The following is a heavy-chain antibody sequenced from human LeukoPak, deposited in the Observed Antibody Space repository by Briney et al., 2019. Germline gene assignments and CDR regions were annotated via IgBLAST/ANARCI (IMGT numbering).Heavy chain of an antibody. V-gene: IGHV3-74*01. CDR3: ASSPAVAGTD. Sequence: PGGSLRLSCAASGFTFSSYWMHWVRQAPGKGLVWVSRISSDGDTTTYADSVKGRFTISRDNAKNTLYLQMNSLRAEDTAAYYCASSPAVAGTDWGQGTLVTVSS. CDR1: GFTFSSYW. D-gene: IGHD6-19*01. CDR2: ISSDGDTT. J-gene: IGHJ4*02.